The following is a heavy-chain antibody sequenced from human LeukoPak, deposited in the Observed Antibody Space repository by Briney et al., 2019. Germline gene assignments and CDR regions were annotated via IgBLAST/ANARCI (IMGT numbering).Heavy chain of an antibody. CDR3: ARSRGYSGPRI. J-gene: IGHJ3*02. CDR2: IYYSGST. Sequence: PSETLSLTCTVSGGSISRGDYYWSWIRQPPGKGREWMGYIYYSGSTYYNPSLKSRVTISVDTSKNQFSLKLSSVTAADTAVYYCARSRGYSGPRIWGQGTMVTVSS. CDR1: GGSISRGDYY. V-gene: IGHV4-30-4*01. D-gene: IGHD6-13*01.